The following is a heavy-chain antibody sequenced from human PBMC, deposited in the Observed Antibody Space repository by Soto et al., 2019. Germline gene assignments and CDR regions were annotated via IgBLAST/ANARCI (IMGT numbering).Heavy chain of an antibody. CDR1: GGTLSSFINYP. CDR3: ARAYCGGDCYQYYFDY. Sequence: SVKVSCKASGGTLSSFINYPINWVRQAPVQGLEWMGGIVPNVGTVNYAQKFQGRVTITADKSTGTAYMELSSLRSEDTAVYYCARAYCGGDCYQYYFDYWGQGXLVTVSS. J-gene: IGHJ4*02. D-gene: IGHD2-21*02. CDR2: IVPNVGTV. V-gene: IGHV1-69*06.